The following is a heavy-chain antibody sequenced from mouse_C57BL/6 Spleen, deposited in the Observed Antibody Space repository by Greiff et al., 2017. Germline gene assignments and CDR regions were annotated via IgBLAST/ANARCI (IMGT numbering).Heavy chain of an antibody. J-gene: IGHJ2*01. Sequence: EVQLQQSGPELVKPGASVKMSCKASGYTFTDYNMHWVKQSHGKSLEWIGYINPNNGGTSYNQKFKGKATLTVNKSSSTAYMELRSLTSEDSAVYYCARSVYEGYYGNYFDYWGQGTTLTVSS. CDR3: ARSVYEGYYGNYFDY. CDR2: INPNNGGT. D-gene: IGHD2-3*01. CDR1: GYTFTDYN. V-gene: IGHV1-22*01.